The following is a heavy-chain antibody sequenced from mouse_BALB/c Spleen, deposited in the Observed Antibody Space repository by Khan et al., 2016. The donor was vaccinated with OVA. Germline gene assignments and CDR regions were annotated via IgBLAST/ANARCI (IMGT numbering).Heavy chain of an antibody. D-gene: IGHD1-1*01. CDR1: GYTFINYW. CDR3: ARRGLRWDFDY. Sequence: VKLKQSGAELAKPGASVKVSCKASGYTFINYWILWVKQRPGQGLEWIGYINPSTGYTEYNQNFKDKATLTADKSSSTAYMQLSSLTSEDSAVYYCARRGLRWDFDYWGQGTTLTVSS. V-gene: IGHV1-7*01. J-gene: IGHJ2*01. CDR2: INPSTGYT.